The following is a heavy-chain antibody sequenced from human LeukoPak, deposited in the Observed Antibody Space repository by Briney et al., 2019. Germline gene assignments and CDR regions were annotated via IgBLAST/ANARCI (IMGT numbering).Heavy chain of an antibody. CDR3: ARRLTMVRGVIIKGWFDS. V-gene: IGHV4-34*01. D-gene: IGHD3-10*01. J-gene: IGHJ5*01. CDR2: ITHSGST. CDR1: GESFSGYY. Sequence: PSETLSLTCAVYGESFSGYYWSWIRQPPGKGLEWIGEITHSGSTNYNPSLKSRVTISVDTSKNQFSLKLSSLTAADTAVYYCARRLTMVRGVIIKGWFDSWGQGTLVTVSS.